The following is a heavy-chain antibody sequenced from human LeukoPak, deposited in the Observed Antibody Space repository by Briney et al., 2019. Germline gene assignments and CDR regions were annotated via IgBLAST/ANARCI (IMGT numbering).Heavy chain of an antibody. J-gene: IGHJ4*02. CDR3: TRDWLNKAYDP. D-gene: IGHD3-16*01. V-gene: IGHV1-2*02. Sequence: GSVKVSCKDSGDIFTAYYIHWVRQAPGQGLEWMAWIHAETGVTYYAQKFQGRVTLTRDTSISTDYMELTRLRSDDTAIYYCTRDWLNKAYDPWGQGTLVTVSS. CDR1: GDIFTAYY. CDR2: IHAETGVT.